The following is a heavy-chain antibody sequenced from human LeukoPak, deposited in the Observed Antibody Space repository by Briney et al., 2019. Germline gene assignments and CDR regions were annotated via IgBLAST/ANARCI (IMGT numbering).Heavy chain of an antibody. CDR1: GGSISSTNW. CDR2: IYHSGST. D-gene: IGHD5-18*01. CDR3: ARAPPGYSYGGDFDY. J-gene: IGHJ4*02. V-gene: IGHV4-4*02. Sequence: KTSETLSLTCAVSGGSISSTNWWSWVRQPPGKGLEWIGEIYHSGSTNYNPSLKSRVTISIDKSKNQFSLTLSSVTAADTAVYYCARAPPGYSYGGDFDYWGQGTLVTVSS.